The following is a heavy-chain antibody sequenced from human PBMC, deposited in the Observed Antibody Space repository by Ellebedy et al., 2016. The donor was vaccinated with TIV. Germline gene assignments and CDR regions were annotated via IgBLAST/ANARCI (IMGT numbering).Heavy chain of an antibody. CDR2: IYPGDSDT. CDR1: GYSFTNYW. J-gene: IGHJ4*02. D-gene: IGHD1-26*01. V-gene: IGHV5-51*01. Sequence: KVSCKGSGYSFTNYWIVWVRQMPGKGLQWMGIIYPGDSDTRYNPSFQGQVTISADKSISTSYLQWSSLRASDTAIYYCATGARNGYYFDYWGQGTLVTVSS. CDR3: ATGARNGYYFDY.